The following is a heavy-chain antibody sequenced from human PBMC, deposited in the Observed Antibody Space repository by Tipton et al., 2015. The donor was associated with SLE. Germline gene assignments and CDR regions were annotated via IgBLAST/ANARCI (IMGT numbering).Heavy chain of an antibody. D-gene: IGHD2-15*01. CDR3: ARGVDIATDYFDY. CDR1: DFSVSSSHY. CDR2: IYLSGST. Sequence: TLSLTCAVSDFSVSSSHYCGWFRQPPGKGLEWIGTIYLSGSTYYSPSLKSRVSISEDTSKNQFSLKLSSVTAADTAVYYCARGVDIATDYFDYWGQGTLVTVSS. V-gene: IGHV4-38-2*01. J-gene: IGHJ4*02.